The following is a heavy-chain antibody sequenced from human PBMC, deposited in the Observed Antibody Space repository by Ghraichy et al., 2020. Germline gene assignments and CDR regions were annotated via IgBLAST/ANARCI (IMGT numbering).Heavy chain of an antibody. CDR2: MFDSGST. Sequence: SETLSLTCTVSGASISSSNWWSWIRQPPGRGLEWVGQMFDSGSTTYNPSLKSRATISVDKSKNQFSLELTSVTDADTAVYYCAHHPYDFDYWGQGTLVTVSS. V-gene: IGHV4-4*02. CDR3: AHHPYDFDY. D-gene: IGHD5-12*01. CDR1: GASISSSNW. J-gene: IGHJ4*02.